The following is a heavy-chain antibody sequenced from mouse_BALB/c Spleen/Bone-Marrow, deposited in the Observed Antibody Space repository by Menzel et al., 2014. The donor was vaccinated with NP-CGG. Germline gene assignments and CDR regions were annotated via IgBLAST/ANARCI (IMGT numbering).Heavy chain of an antibody. V-gene: IGHV1-54*01. J-gene: IGHJ2*01. Sequence: VQRVESGAELVRPGTSVKVSCKASGYAITNYLIEWVKQRPGQGLEWIGVLNPGSGGTNYNEKFEGKATLTADKSSSSAYMQLSSLTSDDSAVYFCTRRIYYAMGYWGQGTTLTVSS. D-gene: IGHD2-1*01. CDR1: GYAITNYL. CDR2: LNPGSGGT. CDR3: TRRIYYAMGY.